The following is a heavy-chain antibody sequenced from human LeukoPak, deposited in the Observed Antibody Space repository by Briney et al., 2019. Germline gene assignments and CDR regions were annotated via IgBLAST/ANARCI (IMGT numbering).Heavy chain of an antibody. V-gene: IGHV4-30-4*08. J-gene: IGHJ4*02. Sequence: PSQTLSLTCTVSGGSISSGDYYWSWIRQPPGKGLEWIGYLYYSGSTYYNPSLKSRVTISVDTSKNQFSLKLSSVTAADTAVYYCARGIYAYYDILTGYHPLDYWGQGTLVTVSS. CDR3: ARGIYAYYDILTGYHPLDY. D-gene: IGHD3-9*01. CDR2: LYYSGST. CDR1: GGSISSGDYY.